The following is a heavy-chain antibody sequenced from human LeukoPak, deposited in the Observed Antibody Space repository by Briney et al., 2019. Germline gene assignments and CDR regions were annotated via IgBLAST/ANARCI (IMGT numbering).Heavy chain of an antibody. Sequence: GGSLRLSCAASGFTVSNNYMCWVRQAPGKGLEWVSVIYRGGTTYYADSVKGRFTISRDNSKNTLYLQMNSLRAEDTAVYYCVRENCGGDCYRYFDVWGRGTLVTVSS. D-gene: IGHD2-21*02. J-gene: IGHJ2*01. CDR2: IYRGGTT. CDR3: VRENCGGDCYRYFDV. V-gene: IGHV3-53*01. CDR1: GFTVSNNY.